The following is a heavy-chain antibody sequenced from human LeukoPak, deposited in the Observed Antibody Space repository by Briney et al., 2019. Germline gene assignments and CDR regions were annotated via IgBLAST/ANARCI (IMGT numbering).Heavy chain of an antibody. V-gene: IGHV3-30*18. D-gene: IGHD6-19*01. Sequence: GGSLRLSCAASGFTFSTYGMHWVRQAPGKGLEWVAVMSYDGSHKYYADSVKGRFTISRDNSKNTLYLQMNSLRVEDTAVYYCAQRGWDYWGQGTLVTVSS. CDR3: AQRGWDY. CDR1: GFTFSTYG. J-gene: IGHJ4*02. CDR2: MSYDGSHK.